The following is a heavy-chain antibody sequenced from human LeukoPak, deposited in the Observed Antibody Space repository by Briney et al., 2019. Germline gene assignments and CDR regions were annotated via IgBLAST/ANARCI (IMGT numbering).Heavy chain of an antibody. CDR3: ARAADHYDSSGYYSLFDQ. CDR2: IYHSGST. CDR1: GYSISSGYY. V-gene: IGHV4-38-2*02. Sequence: PSETLSLTCTVSGYSISSGYYWGWIRQPPGKGLEWIGSIYHSGSTYYNPSLKSRVTISVDTSKNQFSLKLSSVTAADTAVYYCARAADHYDSSGYYSLFDQWGLGTRVTVSS. D-gene: IGHD3-22*01. J-gene: IGHJ4*02.